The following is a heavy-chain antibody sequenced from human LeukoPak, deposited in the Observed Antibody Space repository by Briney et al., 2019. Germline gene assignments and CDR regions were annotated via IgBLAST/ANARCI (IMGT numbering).Heavy chain of an antibody. D-gene: IGHD2-21*01. Sequence: SETLSLTCTVSGGSISSYYWSCIRQPPGKGLEWIGYIYYSGSTNYNPSLKGRVTISVDTSKNQFSLKLSSVTAADTAVYYCARSGPRASPFDPWGQGTLVTVSS. V-gene: IGHV4-59*13. CDR1: GGSISSYY. CDR3: ARSGPRASPFDP. CDR2: IYYSGST. J-gene: IGHJ5*02.